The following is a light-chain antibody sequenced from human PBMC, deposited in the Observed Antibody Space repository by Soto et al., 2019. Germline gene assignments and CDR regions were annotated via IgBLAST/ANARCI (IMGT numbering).Light chain of an antibody. CDR3: TSFTSSSTQV. CDR2: EVS. CDR1: SGDVDAFDY. J-gene: IGLJ1*01. Sequence: QPASVAGSPGQSITISCTGTSGDVDAFDYVSWYQQHPGKAPKLMIFEVSDRPSGVSDRFSGSKSGSTASLTISGLQAEDEADYFCTSFTSSSTQVFGTGTKVTV. V-gene: IGLV2-14*01.